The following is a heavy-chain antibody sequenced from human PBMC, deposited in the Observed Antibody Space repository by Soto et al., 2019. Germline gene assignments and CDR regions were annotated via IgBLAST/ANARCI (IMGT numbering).Heavy chain of an antibody. CDR3: ARTSSYFVVVPAARSNWFDP. V-gene: IGHV4-4*02. CDR1: GGSISSSNW. Sequence: QVQLQESGPGLVKPSGTLSLTCAVSGGSISSSNWWSWVRQPPGKGLEWIGEIYHSGSTNYNPSLKSRVTISVDKSKNQVSLKLSSVTAADTAVYYCARTSSYFVVVPAARSNWFDPWGPGILVTDSS. J-gene: IGHJ5*02. CDR2: IYHSGST. D-gene: IGHD2-2*01.